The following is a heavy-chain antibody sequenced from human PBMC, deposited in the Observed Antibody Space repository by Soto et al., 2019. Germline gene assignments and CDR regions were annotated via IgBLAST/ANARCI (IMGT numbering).Heavy chain of an antibody. J-gene: IGHJ5*02. CDR1: GFTFSSYS. CDR3: AKDRIEAAGTEWFDP. CDR2: ISGSGGST. V-gene: IGHV3-23*01. D-gene: IGHD6-13*01. Sequence: VSLRLSCAASGFTFSSYSMIWVRQAPGKGLEWVSAISGSGGSTYYADSVKGRFTISRDNSKNTLYLQMNSLRAEDTAVYYCAKDRIEAAGTEWFDPWGQGTLVTVSS.